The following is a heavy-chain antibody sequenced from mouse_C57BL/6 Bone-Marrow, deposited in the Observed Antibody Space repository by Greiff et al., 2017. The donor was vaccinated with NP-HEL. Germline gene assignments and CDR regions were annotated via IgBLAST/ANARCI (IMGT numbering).Heavy chain of an antibody. V-gene: IGHV1-42*01. CDR1: GYSFTGYY. D-gene: IGHD2-2*01. Sequence: VQLKQSGPELVKPGASVKISCKASGYSFTGYYMNWVKQSPEKRLEWIGEINPSTGGTTYNQKFKAKATLTVDKSSSTAYMQIKSLTSEDSAVYYCARSWLPYFDYWGQGTTLTVSS. CDR3: ARSWLPYFDY. J-gene: IGHJ2*01. CDR2: INPSTGGT.